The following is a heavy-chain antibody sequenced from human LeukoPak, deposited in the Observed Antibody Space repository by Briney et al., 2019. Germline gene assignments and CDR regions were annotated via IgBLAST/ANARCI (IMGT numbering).Heavy chain of an antibody. CDR1: GYSFTSYW. CDR2: IYPGDSDT. Sequence: GESLKISCKGSGYSFTSYWIGWVRQMPGKGLEWMGIIYPGDSDTRYSPSFQGHVTISADKSISTAYLQWSSLKASDTAMYYCARLPGYCTGGVCYRFDPWGQGTLVTVSS. V-gene: IGHV5-51*01. CDR3: ARLPGYCTGGVCYRFDP. D-gene: IGHD2-8*02. J-gene: IGHJ5*02.